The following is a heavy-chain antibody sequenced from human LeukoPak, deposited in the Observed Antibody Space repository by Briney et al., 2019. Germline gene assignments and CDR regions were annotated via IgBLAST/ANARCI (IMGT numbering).Heavy chain of an antibody. CDR3: ARAEGSAAADY. V-gene: IGHV4-59*01. Sequence: SETVSLTCTVSGGSISSYYWSWIRQPPGKGLEWIGYIYYSGSTNYNPSLKSRVTISVDTSKNQFSLKLSSVTAADTAVYYCARAEGSAAADYWGQGTLVTVSS. CDR1: GGSISSYY. D-gene: IGHD2-2*01. CDR2: IYYSGST. J-gene: IGHJ4*02.